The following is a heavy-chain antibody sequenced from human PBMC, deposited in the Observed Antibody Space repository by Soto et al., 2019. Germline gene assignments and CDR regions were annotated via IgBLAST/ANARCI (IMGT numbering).Heavy chain of an antibody. CDR1: GDSITAYY. V-gene: IGHV4-59*08. Sequence: QVHLQESGPGLVKPSETLSLTCSVSGDSITAYYWSWIRQPPGKALEWIGYIYHAGNTNYNPSLRGRVTMSVDTSRNRFSLTLKSVTAADTAICYCARLNYYFHHWGQGTLVTVSS. CDR3: ARLNYYFHH. D-gene: IGHD1-20*01. CDR2: IYHAGNT. J-gene: IGHJ4*02.